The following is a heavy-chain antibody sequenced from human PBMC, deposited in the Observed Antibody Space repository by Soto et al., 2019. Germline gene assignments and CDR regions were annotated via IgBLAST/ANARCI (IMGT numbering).Heavy chain of an antibody. CDR2: IKQDGSEK. D-gene: IGHD6-6*01. CDR1: GFTFSSYW. J-gene: IGHJ4*02. V-gene: IGHV3-7*01. CDR3: ASSPPYSSSTRDY. Sequence: GGSLRLSCAASGFTFSSYWMSWVRQAPGKGLEWVANIKQDGSEKYYVDSVKGRFTISRDNAKNSLYLQMNSLRAEDMAVYYCASSPPYSSSTRDYWGQGTLVTVSS.